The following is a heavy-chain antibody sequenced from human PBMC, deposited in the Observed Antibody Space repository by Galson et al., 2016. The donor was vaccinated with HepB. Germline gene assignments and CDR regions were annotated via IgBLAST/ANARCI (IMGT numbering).Heavy chain of an antibody. Sequence: SLRLSCAASGFTFSSYTMSWVRQAPGKGLEWVSSITGNGYTPYYEDSVQGRFTISRDNSKNTLYLQVNTLRAEDTAVYYCAKSGRYYGVDHFDYWGQGTLVTVSS. CDR3: AKSGRYYGVDHFDY. D-gene: IGHD4-17*01. J-gene: IGHJ4*02. V-gene: IGHV3-23*01. CDR1: GFTFSSYT. CDR2: ITGNGYTP.